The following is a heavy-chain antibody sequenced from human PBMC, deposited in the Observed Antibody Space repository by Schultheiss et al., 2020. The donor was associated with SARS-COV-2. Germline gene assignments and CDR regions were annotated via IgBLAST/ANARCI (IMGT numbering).Heavy chain of an antibody. CDR3: ARDGVRAYSYGPYYYYYYMDV. CDR2: IKSKTDGGTT. J-gene: IGHJ6*03. D-gene: IGHD5-18*01. Sequence: GGSLRLSCAASGFTFSSSWMHWVCQAPEKGLEWVGRIKSKTDGGTTDYAAPVKGRFTISRDDSKNTLYLQMNSLRAEDTAVYYCARDGVRAYSYGPYYYYYYMDVWGKGTTVTVSS. V-gene: IGHV3-15*01. CDR1: GFTFSSSW.